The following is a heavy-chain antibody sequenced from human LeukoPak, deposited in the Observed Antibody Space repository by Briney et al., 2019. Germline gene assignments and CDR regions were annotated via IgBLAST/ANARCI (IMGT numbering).Heavy chain of an antibody. J-gene: IGHJ4*02. Sequence: PGGSLRLSCAASGFTLSSHPMYWVRQATGKGVEGVSSLSDTGDSTHYADSVKGRFTISRDSARSALYLQMNSLRAEDTAVYYCAKGDCSSGSCYFDYWGQGSQVTVSS. CDR1: GFTLSSHP. CDR2: LSDTGDST. CDR3: AKGDCSSGSCYFDY. V-gene: IGHV3-23*01. D-gene: IGHD2-15*01.